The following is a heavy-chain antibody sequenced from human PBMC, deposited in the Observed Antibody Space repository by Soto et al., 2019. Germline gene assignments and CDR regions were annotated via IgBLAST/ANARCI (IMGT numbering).Heavy chain of an antibody. CDR1: GFTFSSYA. V-gene: IGHV3-23*01. CDR3: AKDPGFEILTTFEY. J-gene: IGHJ4*02. CDR2: ISGSGGST. Sequence: GGSLRLSCAASGFTFSSYAMSWVRQAPGKGLEWVSGISGSGGSTYYADSVKGRFTISRDNSKNTLYLQMNSLRAEDTAVYYCAKDPGFEILTTFEYWGQGTLVTGSS. D-gene: IGHD3-9*01.